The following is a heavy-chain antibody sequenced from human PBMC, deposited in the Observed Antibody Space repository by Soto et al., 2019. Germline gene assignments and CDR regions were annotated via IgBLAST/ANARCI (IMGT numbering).Heavy chain of an antibody. D-gene: IGHD6-13*01. J-gene: IGHJ6*02. V-gene: IGHV1-69*01. CDR1: GGTFSSYA. CDR2: IIPIFGTA. CDR3: ARDIAAALGGSYSDRYYYYGMDV. Sequence: QVQLVQSGAEVKKPGSSVKVSCKASGGTFSSYAISWVRQAPGQGLEWMGGIIPIFGTANYAQKFQGRVTITADESTSTAYMELSSLRPEVTAVYYRARDIAAALGGSYSDRYYYYGMDVWGQGTTVTVSS.